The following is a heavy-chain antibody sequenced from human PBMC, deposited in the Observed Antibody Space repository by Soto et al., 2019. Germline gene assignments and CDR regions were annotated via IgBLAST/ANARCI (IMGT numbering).Heavy chain of an antibody. D-gene: IGHD6-19*01. CDR1: GGTLSSYA. Sequence: QVQLVQSGAEVKKPGSSVRVPCKVSGGTLSSYAIGWLRQAPGQGLEGMGGIIPIFGTANYAQKFQGRVTITADKSTSTAYMELSSLRSEDTAVYYCARTVQLAVAGIDAFDIWGQGTMVTVSS. V-gene: IGHV1-69*06. CDR2: IIPIFGTA. J-gene: IGHJ3*02. CDR3: ARTVQLAVAGIDAFDI.